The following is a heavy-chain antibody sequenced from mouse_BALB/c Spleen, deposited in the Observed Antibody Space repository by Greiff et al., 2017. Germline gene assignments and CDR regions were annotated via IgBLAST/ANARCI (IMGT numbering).Heavy chain of an antibody. V-gene: IGHV1-69*02. CDR2: IDPSDSET. D-gene: IGHD2-9*01. J-gene: IGHJ2*01. CDR3: LLWSRGGYYFDY. CDR1: GYTFTSYW. Sequence: VQLQQPGAELVKPGAPVKLSCKASGYTFTSYWMNWVKQRPGRGLEWIGRIDPSDSETHYNQKFKDKATLTVDKSSSTAYIQLSSLTSEDSAVYYCLLWSRGGYYFDYWGQGTTLTVSS.